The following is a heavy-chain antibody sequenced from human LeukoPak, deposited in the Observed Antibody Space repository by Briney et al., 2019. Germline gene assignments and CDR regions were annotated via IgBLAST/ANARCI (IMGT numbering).Heavy chain of an antibody. CDR3: AKDFRIGYSAHFDY. Sequence: GGSLRLSCAASGFTFSSYGMHWVRQAPEKGLEFVSGIYENGGTTYYADSVKGRFSISRDNSKNTLYLQMDSLRGEDTAVYYCAKDFRIGYSAHFDYWGQGALVTVSS. J-gene: IGHJ4*02. V-gene: IGHV3-23*01. CDR2: IYENGGTT. D-gene: IGHD2-21*01. CDR1: GFTFSSYG.